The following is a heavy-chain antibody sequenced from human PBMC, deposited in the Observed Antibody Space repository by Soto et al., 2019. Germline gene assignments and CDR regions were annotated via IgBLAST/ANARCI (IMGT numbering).Heavy chain of an antibody. V-gene: IGHV2-70*04. CDR2: IDWDEDR. CDR3: ARMRSDYDSSGLDY. Sequence: TLVNPTETLTLTCTFSEFSLSTSGMRVSWIRQAPGKALEWLARIDWDEDRFYSTSLKTRLTISKDTSKNQVVLTMTKMDPVDTATYYCARMRSDYDSSGLDYWGQGILVTVSS. J-gene: IGHJ4*02. D-gene: IGHD3-22*01. CDR1: EFSLSTSGMR.